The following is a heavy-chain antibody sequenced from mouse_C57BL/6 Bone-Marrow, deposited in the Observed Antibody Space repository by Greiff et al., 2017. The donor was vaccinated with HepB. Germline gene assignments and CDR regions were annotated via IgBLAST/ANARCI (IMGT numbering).Heavy chain of an antibody. V-gene: IGHV5-16*01. D-gene: IGHD2-5*01. J-gene: IGHJ1*03. Sequence: EVQRVESEGGLVQPGSSMKLSCTASGFTFSDYYMAWVRQVPEKGLEWVANINYDGSSTYYLDSLKSRFIISRDNAKNILYLQMSSLKSEDTATYYCARGGAWGGYSNYWYFDVWGTGTTVTVSS. CDR3: ARGGAWGGYSNYWYFDV. CDR1: GFTFSDYY. CDR2: INYDGSST.